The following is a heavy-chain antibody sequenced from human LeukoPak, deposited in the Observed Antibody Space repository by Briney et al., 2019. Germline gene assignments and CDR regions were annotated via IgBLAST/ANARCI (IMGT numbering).Heavy chain of an antibody. J-gene: IGHJ4*02. D-gene: IGHD1-26*01. CDR3: VKGKKWELPLNY. CDR1: GFTFSNYA. CDR2: ISDSGGNT. Sequence: GGSLRLSCAASGFTFSNYAMSWVRQAPGKGLEWVSAISDSGGNTYYADSVKGRFTISRDNSKNTLYLQMNSLRAEDTAIYYCVKGKKWELPLNYWGQGTLVTVSS. V-gene: IGHV3-23*01.